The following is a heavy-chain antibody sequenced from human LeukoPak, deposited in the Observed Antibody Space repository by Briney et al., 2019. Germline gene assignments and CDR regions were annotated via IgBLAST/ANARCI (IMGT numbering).Heavy chain of an antibody. D-gene: IGHD2-2*01. CDR1: GGSISSYY. CDR2: IFYTGST. J-gene: IGHJ4*02. V-gene: IGHV4-59*01. Sequence: SETLSLTCTVSGGSISSYYWNWIRQPPGKGLEWIGFIFYTGSTTYNPSLKSRVTISVDMSKKQFSLRLGSVTAADTAIYYCARSSVEAPALISVDFDYRGQGTPVTVSS. CDR3: ARSSVEAPALISVDFDY.